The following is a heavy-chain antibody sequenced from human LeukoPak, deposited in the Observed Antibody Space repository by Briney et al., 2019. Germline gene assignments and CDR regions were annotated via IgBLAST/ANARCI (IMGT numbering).Heavy chain of an antibody. CDR3: ARVHYYGSGIERTNYGMDA. CDR2: IIPIFGTT. D-gene: IGHD3-10*01. CDR1: GGTFSSYS. Sequence: ASVKVSCKASGGTFSSYSISWVRQAPGQGLEWMGRIIPIFGTTNYAQKFQGRVTITADESASTAYMELSSLRSEDTAVYYCARVHYYGSGIERTNYGMDAWGQGTTVTVSS. V-gene: IGHV1-69*13. J-gene: IGHJ6*02.